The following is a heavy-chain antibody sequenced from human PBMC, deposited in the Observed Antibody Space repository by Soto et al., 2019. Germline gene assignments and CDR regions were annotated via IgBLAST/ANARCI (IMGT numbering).Heavy chain of an antibody. CDR1: GDSISSSIYY. J-gene: IGHJ4*01. CDR3: ARRGSGSSFDY. D-gene: IGHD3-10*01. CDR2: IYSSGST. V-gene: IGHV4-39*01. Sequence: PSETLSLTCTVSGDSISSSIYYWGWIRQPPGKGLEWIGNIYSSGSTFYNPSLKSRVTISVDTSKNQFSLSLISVTAADTAVYYCARRGSGSSFDYWGQGTLVTVS.